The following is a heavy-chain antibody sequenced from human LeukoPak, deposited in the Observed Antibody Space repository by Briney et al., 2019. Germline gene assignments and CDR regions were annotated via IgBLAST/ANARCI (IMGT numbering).Heavy chain of an antibody. J-gene: IGHJ4*02. CDR2: INPNSGGT. CDR3: ARGRGKAAAGKTTHTKSNYYFDY. Sequence: GASVKVSCKASGYTFTGYYMHWVRQAPGQGLEWMGWINPNSGGTNYAQKFQGRVTMTRNTSISTAYMELSSLRSEDTAVYYCARGRGKAAAGKTTHTKSNYYFDYWGQGTLVTVSS. V-gene: IGHV1-2*02. CDR1: GYTFTGYY. D-gene: IGHD6-13*01.